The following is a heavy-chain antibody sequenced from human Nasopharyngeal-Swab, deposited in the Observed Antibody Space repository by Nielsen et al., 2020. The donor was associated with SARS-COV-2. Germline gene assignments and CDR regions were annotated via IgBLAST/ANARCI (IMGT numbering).Heavy chain of an antibody. D-gene: IGHD1-26*01. CDR1: GGSSIGFY. Sequence: SETLTPTCAVHGGSSIGFYWSWIRQPPARGLEWSGYNYYSGITNYKPSLKSRVTISVDTSKKQFSMNLSSVTAADTAVYYCARIPGDYYYYYYCMDVWGQGTTVTVSS. V-gene: IGHV4-59*13. J-gene: IGHJ6*02. CDR3: ARIPGDYYYYYYCMDV. CDR2: NYYSGIT.